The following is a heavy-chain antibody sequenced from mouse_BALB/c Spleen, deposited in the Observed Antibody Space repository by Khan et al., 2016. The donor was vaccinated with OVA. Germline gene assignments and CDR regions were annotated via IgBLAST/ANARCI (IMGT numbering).Heavy chain of an antibody. CDR1: GYTFTSYW. V-gene: IGHV1S132*01. CDR2: IYPGTDNT. Sequence: QVQLKQSGAELVRPRASVKLSCKTSGYTFTSYWIHWIQQRSGQGLEWIAKIYPGTDNTYYNEKLKDKATLTADKSSSTAYMQLSSLKSEDSAVYFCAREEALYYFDYWGQGTTLTVSS. CDR3: AREEALYYFDY. D-gene: IGHD3-2*02. J-gene: IGHJ2*01.